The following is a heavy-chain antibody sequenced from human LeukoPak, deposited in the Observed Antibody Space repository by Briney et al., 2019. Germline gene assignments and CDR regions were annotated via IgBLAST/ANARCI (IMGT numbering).Heavy chain of an antibody. CDR2: IYHSGST. D-gene: IGHD2-2*01. V-gene: IGHV4-30-2*01. CDR1: GGSISSGDYS. J-gene: IGHJ6*02. CDR3: ARNRRRDIVVVPAAMHYYYYGMDV. Sequence: SQTLSLTCGVSGGSISSGDYSWNWIRQPPGKGLEWIGDIYHSGSTYYNPSLKSRVTISVDRSKNQFSLKLSSVTAADTAVYYCARNRRRDIVVVPAAMHYYYYGMDVWGQGTTVTVSS.